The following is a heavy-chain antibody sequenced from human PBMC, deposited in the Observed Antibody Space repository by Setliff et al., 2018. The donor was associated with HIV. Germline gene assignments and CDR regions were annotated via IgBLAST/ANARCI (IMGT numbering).Heavy chain of an antibody. V-gene: IGHV1-2*06. CDR2: INPNSGGT. Sequence: ASVKVSCKASGYTFTGYYMHWVRQAPGQGLEWMGRINPNSGGTNYAQRFQGRVTMTRDTSISTAYMELSRLRSDDTAVYYCARDRGGWELLPYYFDYWGQGSLVTVSS. CDR1: GYTFTGYY. CDR3: ARDRGGWELLPYYFDY. D-gene: IGHD1-26*01. J-gene: IGHJ4*02.